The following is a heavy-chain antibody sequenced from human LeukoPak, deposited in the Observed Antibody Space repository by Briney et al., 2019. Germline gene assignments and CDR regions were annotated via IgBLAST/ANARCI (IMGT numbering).Heavy chain of an antibody. Sequence: GGSLRLSCAASGFTFSSYSINWVRQAPGKGLEWVSCVSSTSSFIYYADSVKGRFTISRDNAKNSLYLQMNSLRAEDTAVYYCAKKGSRTVVVAATIDYWGQGTLVTVSS. D-gene: IGHD2-15*01. V-gene: IGHV3-21*01. J-gene: IGHJ4*02. CDR1: GFTFSSYS. CDR3: AKKGSRTVVVAATIDY. CDR2: VSSTSSFI.